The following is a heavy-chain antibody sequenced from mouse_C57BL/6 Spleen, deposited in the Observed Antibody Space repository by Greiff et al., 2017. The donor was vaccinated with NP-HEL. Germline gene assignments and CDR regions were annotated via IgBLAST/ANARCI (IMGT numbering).Heavy chain of an antibody. CDR3: ARSGSDIYYGNRFDY. Sequence: QVQLQQPGAELVKPGASVKLSCKASGYTFTSYWMHWVKQRPGRGLEWIGRIDPNSGGTKFNEKFKSKATLTVDKPSSTAYMQLSSLTSEDSAVYYCARSGSDIYYGNRFDYWGQGTTLTVSS. CDR2: IDPNSGGT. D-gene: IGHD2-1*01. V-gene: IGHV1-72*01. J-gene: IGHJ2*01. CDR1: GYTFTSYW.